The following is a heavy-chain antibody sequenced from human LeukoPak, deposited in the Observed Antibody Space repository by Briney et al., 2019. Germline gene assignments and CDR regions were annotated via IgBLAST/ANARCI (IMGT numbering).Heavy chain of an antibody. CDR3: ARDDYYDSSGYYPSPRFDY. Sequence: ASVKVSCKASGYTFTSYAMHWVRQAPGQRLEWMGWINAGNGNTKYSQKFQGRVTITRDTSASTAYMELSSLRSEDTAVYYCARDDYYDSSGYYPSPRFDYWGQGTLVTVSS. J-gene: IGHJ4*02. CDR2: INAGNGNT. CDR1: GYTFTSYA. D-gene: IGHD3-22*01. V-gene: IGHV1-3*01.